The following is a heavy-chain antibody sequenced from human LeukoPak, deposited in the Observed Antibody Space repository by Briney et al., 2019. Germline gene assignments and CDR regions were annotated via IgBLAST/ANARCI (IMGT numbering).Heavy chain of an antibody. D-gene: IGHD3-10*01. J-gene: IGHJ4*02. Sequence: KPGGSLRLSCAASGFTFSSYSMNWVRQAPGKGLEWVSSISSSISYIYYADSVKGRFTISRDNAKNSLYLQMNSLRAEDTAVYYCARSDMVRGVPSFDYWGQGTLVTVSS. CDR2: ISSSISYI. CDR1: GFTFSSYS. CDR3: ARSDMVRGVPSFDY. V-gene: IGHV3-21*01.